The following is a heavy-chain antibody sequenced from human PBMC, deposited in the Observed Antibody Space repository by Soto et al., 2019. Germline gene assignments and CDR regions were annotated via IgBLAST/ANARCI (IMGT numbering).Heavy chain of an antibody. CDR2: IKNKANSYTT. V-gene: IGHV3-72*01. CDR1: GFIFSDHY. D-gene: IGHD1-26*01. Sequence: VQLVESGGGLVQPGGSLRLSCAASGFIFSDHYMDWVRQAPGKGLEWVGRIKNKANSYTTEYAASVKGRLTISRDYSKTSLYLQMNSLKTEDTAVYYCTRISLVGDTGGRYFDYWGQGTLLTVSS. CDR3: TRISLVGDTGGRYFDY. J-gene: IGHJ4*02.